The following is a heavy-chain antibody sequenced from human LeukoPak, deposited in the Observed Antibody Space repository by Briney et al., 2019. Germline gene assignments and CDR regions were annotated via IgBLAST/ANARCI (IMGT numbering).Heavy chain of an antibody. CDR3: AKDNGDSITMARGAPIDY. Sequence: PGGSLRLSCVASGITFSSYSMNWVRQAPGKGLEWVSYISSFSGTINYADSVKGRFTISRDNAKNSLYLQMNSLRAEDTAVYYCAKDNGDSITMARGAPIDYWGQGTLVTVSS. D-gene: IGHD3-10*01. J-gene: IGHJ4*02. CDR1: GITFSSYS. V-gene: IGHV3-48*01. CDR2: ISSFSGTI.